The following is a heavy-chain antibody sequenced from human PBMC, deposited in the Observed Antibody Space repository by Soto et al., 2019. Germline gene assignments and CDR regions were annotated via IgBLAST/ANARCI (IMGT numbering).Heavy chain of an antibody. CDR2: ISSSGLTT. CDR1: GFNFRMYE. J-gene: IGHJ5*01. V-gene: IGHV3-48*03. CDR3: ARYGTRGDW. D-gene: IGHD3-10*01. Sequence: PGGSLRLSCQDSGFNFRMYEMHWVRKAPGKGLEWVSYISSSGLTTYYADFAEGRFTISRGNAKDSLYLHLNSLRVGDTAVYYCARYGTRGDWWGLGTQVTVSS.